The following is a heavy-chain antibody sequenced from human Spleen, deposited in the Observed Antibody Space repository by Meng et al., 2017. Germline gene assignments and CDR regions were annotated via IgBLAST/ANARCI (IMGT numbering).Heavy chain of an antibody. Sequence: VQLVGCGGGLVKPGGSVRLSGAGFGFTFSSYAMTWVRQAAGKGLEWVSAISGYGGSTYYADSGKGRFTISRDNSKNTLYLQMNSLRAEDTAVYYCAKDSGSFGYYWGQGTLVTVSS. D-gene: IGHD1-26*01. CDR1: GFTFSSYA. CDR3: AKDSGSFGYY. CDR2: ISGYGGST. V-gene: IGHV3-23*04. J-gene: IGHJ4*02.